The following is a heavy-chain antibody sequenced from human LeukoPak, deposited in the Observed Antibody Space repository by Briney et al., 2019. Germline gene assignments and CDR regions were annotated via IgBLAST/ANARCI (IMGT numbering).Heavy chain of an antibody. D-gene: IGHD4-23*01. Sequence: GGSLRLSCAASGFAFSDYVMDWVRQAPGKGPEWVSSISVRGDRTYYPDSVKGRFTISRDNSKHMLYLQMNTLRADDTAIYYCAKDRDYGGNSRGIDYFDYWGQGTLVTVSS. CDR1: GFAFSDYV. CDR3: AKDRDYGGNSRGIDYFDY. J-gene: IGHJ4*02. V-gene: IGHV3-23*01. CDR2: ISVRGDRT.